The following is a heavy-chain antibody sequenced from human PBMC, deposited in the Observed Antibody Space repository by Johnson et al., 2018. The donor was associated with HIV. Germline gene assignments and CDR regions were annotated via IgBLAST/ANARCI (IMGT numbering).Heavy chain of an antibody. D-gene: IGHD3-16*01. CDR1: GFTFSSYA. CDR3: VGGWDAFDI. Sequence: QVQLVESGGGVVLPGRSLRLSCAASGFTFSSYAMHWVRQAPGKGLEWVAVISYDGSNKYYADSVKGRFTISRDNSKNTLYLQMNSLRAEDTAVYYCVGGWDAFDIWGQGTMVTVSS. CDR2: ISYDGSNK. J-gene: IGHJ3*02. V-gene: IGHV3-30*04.